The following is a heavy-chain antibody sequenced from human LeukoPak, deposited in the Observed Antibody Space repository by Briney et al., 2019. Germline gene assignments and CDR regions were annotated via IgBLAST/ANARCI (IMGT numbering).Heavy chain of an antibody. CDR1: GGSISSFY. V-gene: IGHV4-59*01. J-gene: IGHJ4*02. CDR3: ATVASGWYPDY. Sequence: SETLSLTCTVSGGSISSFYYTWIRQPPGKGLEWIGYIDSSGITNYNSSLNSRVTISLDTSQNQFSLKLNSVTAADTAVYYCATVASGWYPDYWGQGTLVTVSS. CDR2: IDSSGIT. D-gene: IGHD6-19*01.